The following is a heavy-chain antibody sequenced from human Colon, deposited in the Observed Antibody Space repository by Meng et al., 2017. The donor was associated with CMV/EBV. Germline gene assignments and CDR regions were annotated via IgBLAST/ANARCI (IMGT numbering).Heavy chain of an antibody. D-gene: IGHD2-21*01. CDR3: ARDRHSEVVIALQGTFDF. CDR1: GGSFSGYY. V-gene: IGHV4-34*01. CDR2: VYYSGST. J-gene: IGHJ3*01. Sequence: SETLSLTCAVYGGSFSGYYWSWIRQPPGKGLEWIGSVYYSGSTYSNPSLSSRVTISIDRSKNQFSLRLSSVTAADTAVYYCARDRHSEVVIALQGTFDFWGQGTKVTVSS.